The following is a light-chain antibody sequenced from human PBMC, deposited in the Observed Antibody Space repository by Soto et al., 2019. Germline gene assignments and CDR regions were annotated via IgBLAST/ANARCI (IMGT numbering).Light chain of an antibody. CDR2: EVS. V-gene: IGKV2D-29*02. Sequence: DVVMTQTPLSLSVAPGQPASISCKSSQSLLHITGETFLFWYLQKPGQSPQLLLYEVSTRVSGVPDRFSGSGSWTDFTLEISRVETDDVGIYYGMQSTQLPPTFGQGTRLGIE. CDR3: MQSTQLPPT. J-gene: IGKJ5*01. CDR1: QSLLHITGETF.